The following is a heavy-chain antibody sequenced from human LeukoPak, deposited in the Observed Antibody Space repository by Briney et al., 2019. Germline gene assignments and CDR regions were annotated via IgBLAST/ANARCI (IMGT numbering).Heavy chain of an antibody. CDR1: GGTFISYA. D-gene: IGHD6-19*01. CDR2: IIPIFGTA. Sequence: SVKVSCKASGGTFISYAISWVRQAPGQGLEWMGRIIPIFGTANYAQKFQGRVTITTDESTSTVYMELSSLRSEDTAVYYCAQGAIAVAGYHAFDIWGQGTMVTVSS. V-gene: IGHV1-69*05. J-gene: IGHJ3*02. CDR3: AQGAIAVAGYHAFDI.